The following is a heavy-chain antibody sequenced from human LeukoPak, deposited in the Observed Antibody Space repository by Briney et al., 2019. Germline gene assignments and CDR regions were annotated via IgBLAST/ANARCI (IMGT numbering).Heavy chain of an antibody. CDR1: GGSISSYY. J-gene: IGHJ5*02. CDR2: IYYSGST. V-gene: IGHV4-59*01. CDR3: ARGPHVVPAAIWFDP. Sequence: SETLSLTCTVSGGSISSYYWSWIRQPPGKGLEWIGYIYYSGSTNYNPSLKSRVTISVDTSKNQFSLKLSSVTAADTAVYYCARGPHVVPAAIWFDPWGQGTLVTVSS. D-gene: IGHD2-2*01.